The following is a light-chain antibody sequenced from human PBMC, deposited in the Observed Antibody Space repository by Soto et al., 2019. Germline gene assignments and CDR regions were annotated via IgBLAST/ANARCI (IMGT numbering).Light chain of an antibody. CDR2: DTS. J-gene: IGKJ5*01. CDR3: QQRSIWVT. V-gene: IGKV3-11*01. CDR1: QSVSRY. Sequence: EIVLTQSPATLSLSPGERATLSCRASQSVSRYLAWYQQKPGQAPRLLIYDTSNRATDIPARFSGSGSGTDFTLTISSLEPEDSAGYYCQQRSIWVTFGQGTRLEIK.